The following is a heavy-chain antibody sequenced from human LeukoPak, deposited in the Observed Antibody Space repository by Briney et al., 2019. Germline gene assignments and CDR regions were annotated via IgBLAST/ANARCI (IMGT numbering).Heavy chain of an antibody. V-gene: IGHV3-21*01. CDR2: ISSNTKYI. CDR1: GFTFSSYS. Sequence: KPGGSLRLSCAASGFTFSSYSMNWVRQAPGKGLEWVSSISSNTKYIYYADSVKGRFTISRDNAKNSLYLQMNSLRAEDTAVYYCARAYPYYYYGMDVWGQGTTVTVSS. J-gene: IGHJ6*02. CDR3: ARAYPYYYYGMDV. D-gene: IGHD2-2*02.